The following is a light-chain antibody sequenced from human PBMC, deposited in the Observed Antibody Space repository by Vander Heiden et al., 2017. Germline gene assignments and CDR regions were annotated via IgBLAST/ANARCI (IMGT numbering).Light chain of an antibody. V-gene: IGKV1-39*01. CDR3: QQCESTGWT. CDR2: AAS. Sequence: DIQMTQSPSSLSASVGDRVTITCRASQSISSYLNWYQQKPGKAPKLLIYAASSLQSGVPSRFSGSGSGTDFTLTISSLQPEDIATYYCQQCESTGWTFGPGTKVEIK. J-gene: IGKJ1*01. CDR1: QSISSY.